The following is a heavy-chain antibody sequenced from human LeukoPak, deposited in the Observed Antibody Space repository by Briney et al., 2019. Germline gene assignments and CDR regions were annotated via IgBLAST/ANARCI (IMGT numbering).Heavy chain of an antibody. CDR2: INPNSGGT. D-gene: IGHD6-13*01. CDR1: GYTFTGYY. J-gene: IGHJ5*02. CDR3: ARDLVGVIAGVGFDP. Sequence: ASVKVSYKASGYTFTGYYMHWVRQAPGQGLEWMGWINPNSGGTNYAQKFQGRVTMTRDTSISTAYMELSRLRSDDTAVYYCARDLVGVIAGVGFDPWGQGTLVTVSS. V-gene: IGHV1-2*02.